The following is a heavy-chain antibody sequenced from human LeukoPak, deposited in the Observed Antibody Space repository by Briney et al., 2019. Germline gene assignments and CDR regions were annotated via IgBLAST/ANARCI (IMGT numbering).Heavy chain of an antibody. CDR2: IYHSESV. J-gene: IGHJ3*02. CDR3: ARDRLSQGAFDI. V-gene: IGHV4-39*07. Sequence: PSETLSLTCTVSGGSIISKSYYWGWVRQPPGKGLEWIGSIYHSESVYYNPSLKSRIAISMDTSNNQLSLNLNSLTAADTAVYYCARDRLSQGAFDIWGQGTVVTVSS. CDR1: GGSIISKSYY.